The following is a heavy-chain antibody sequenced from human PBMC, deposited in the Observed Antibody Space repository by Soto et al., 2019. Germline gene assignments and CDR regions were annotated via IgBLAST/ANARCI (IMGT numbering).Heavy chain of an antibody. CDR1: GFGFRHNY. CDR3: ATPTIRPNWTCALSDY. J-gene: IGHJ4*02. CDR2: ISTSGSPA. D-gene: IGHD1-1*01. Sequence: GGSLRLSGTVSGFGFRHNYLTWMRQAPGTGLEWLSYISTSGSPAYYAHSVKGRFTISRDTSKNTLYLQMSGLRAEDTAVNYCATPTIRPNWTCALSDYWGQGTLVTVSS. V-gene: IGHV3-11*01.